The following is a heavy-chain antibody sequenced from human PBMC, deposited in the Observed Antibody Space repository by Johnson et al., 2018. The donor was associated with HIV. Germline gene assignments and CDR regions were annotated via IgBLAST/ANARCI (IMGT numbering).Heavy chain of an antibody. V-gene: IGHV3-66*01. CDR2: IYSGGST. CDR3: ARDFRYSSSWYDAFDI. Sequence: VQLVESGGGLVQPVGSLRLSCAASGFTVSSNYMSWVRQAPGKGLEWVSVIYSGGSTYYADSVKGRFTISRDNSKNTLYLQMNSLRVEDTAVYYCARDFRYSSSWYDAFDIWGQGTLVTVSS. CDR1: GFTVSSNY. D-gene: IGHD6-13*01. J-gene: IGHJ3*02.